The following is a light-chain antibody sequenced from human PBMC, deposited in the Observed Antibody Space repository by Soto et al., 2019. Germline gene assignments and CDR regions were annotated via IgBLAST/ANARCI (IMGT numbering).Light chain of an antibody. J-gene: IGKJ3*01. CDR3: QQYRSLPFT. CDR1: QSVSSSY. CDR2: GAS. Sequence: EIVLTQSPGTLSLSPGERATLSCRASQSVSSSYLGWYQQKPGQAPRLLIYGASSRATGIPDRFSGSGSGTDFTFTISRLEPEDFAVYYCQQYRSLPFTCGPGTTVHIK. V-gene: IGKV3-20*01.